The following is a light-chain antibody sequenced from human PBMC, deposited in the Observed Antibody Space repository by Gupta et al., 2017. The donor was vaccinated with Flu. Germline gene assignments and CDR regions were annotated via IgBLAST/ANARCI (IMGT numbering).Light chain of an antibody. CDR2: SNN. CDR3: AAQDGSRNGWV. Sequence: QSVLTKPPSASGTPGQRVTISCSGSSSHIGRATVHWSKPLPGTAPSLLMYSNNRRPSGVPARFSGSKSGTSASVPTIGLQAEDAADYYCAAQDGSRNGWVFGGGTTRTVL. CDR1: SSHIGRAT. J-gene: IGLJ3*02. V-gene: IGLV1-44*01.